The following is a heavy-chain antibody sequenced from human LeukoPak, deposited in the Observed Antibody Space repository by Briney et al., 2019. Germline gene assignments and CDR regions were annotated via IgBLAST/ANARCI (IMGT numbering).Heavy chain of an antibody. CDR1: GGTFSSYA. Sequence: GASVKVSCKASGGTFSSYAISWVRQAPGQGLEWMGGIIPIFGTANYAQKFQGRVTITADESTSTAYMELSSLRSEDTAVYYCARDGSGSYKFDYWGQGTLVTVSS. CDR3: ARDGSGSYKFDY. CDR2: IIPIFGTA. D-gene: IGHD3-10*01. V-gene: IGHV1-69*13. J-gene: IGHJ4*02.